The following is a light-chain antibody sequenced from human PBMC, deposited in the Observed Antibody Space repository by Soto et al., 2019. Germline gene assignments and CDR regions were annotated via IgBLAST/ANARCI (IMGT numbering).Light chain of an antibody. CDR2: GAS. Sequence: ENVLTLSPGTLTLSQGEIATLSCRASQSVSSSYLAWYQQKPGQAPRLLIYGASSRATGIPDRFSGSGSGTDFTLTISRLEPEDFAVYYCQQYGSSPLTFGGGTKVDI. J-gene: IGKJ4*01. CDR3: QQYGSSPLT. V-gene: IGKV3-20*01. CDR1: QSVSSSY.